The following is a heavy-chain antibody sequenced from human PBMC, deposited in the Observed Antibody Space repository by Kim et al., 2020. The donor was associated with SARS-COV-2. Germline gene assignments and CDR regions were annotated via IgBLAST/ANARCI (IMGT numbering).Heavy chain of an antibody. CDR1: GFTFTSSA. CDR2: IVVGSGNT. Sequence: SVKVSCKASGFTFTSSAMQWVRQARGQRLEWIGWIVVGSGNTNYAQKFQERVTITRDMSTSTAYMELSSLRSEDTAVYYCAAGHPRQLVLGWFDPWGQGTLVTVSS. D-gene: IGHD6-13*01. V-gene: IGHV1-58*02. CDR3: AAGHPRQLVLGWFDP. J-gene: IGHJ5*02.